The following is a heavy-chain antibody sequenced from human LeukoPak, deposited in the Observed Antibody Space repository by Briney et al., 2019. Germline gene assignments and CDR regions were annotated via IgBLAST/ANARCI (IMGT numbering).Heavy chain of an antibody. CDR2: INHSGST. CDR3: AKEVRQGGYNWFDP. V-gene: IGHV4-34*01. Sequence: PSETLSLTCAVYGGSFSDYYWIWIRQSPGMGLKWIGEINHSGSTNYNPSLKSRVTISVDTSKNQFSLKLSSVTAADTAVYYCAKEVRQGGYNWFDPWGQGTLVTVSS. CDR1: GGSFSDYY. D-gene: IGHD3-16*01. J-gene: IGHJ5*02.